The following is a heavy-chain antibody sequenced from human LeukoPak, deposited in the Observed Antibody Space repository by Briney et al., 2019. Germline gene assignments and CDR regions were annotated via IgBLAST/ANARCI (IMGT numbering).Heavy chain of an antibody. J-gene: IGHJ3*02. CDR2: IYYSGST. Sequence: SETLSLTCTVSGGSISSYYWSWIRQPPGKGLEWIGYIYYSGSTNYNPSLKSRVTISVDTSKNQFSLKLSSVTAADTAVYYCARDPIVVVPAAMGVRDAFDIWGQGTMVTVSS. CDR3: ARDPIVVVPAAMGVRDAFDI. CDR1: GGSISSYY. D-gene: IGHD2-2*01. V-gene: IGHV4-59*01.